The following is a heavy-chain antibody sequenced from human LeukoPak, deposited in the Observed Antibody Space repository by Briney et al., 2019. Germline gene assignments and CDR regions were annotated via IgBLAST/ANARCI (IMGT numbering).Heavy chain of an antibody. Sequence: SETLSLTCTVSGDSINSLDLWSWVRQPPGKGLEWIGEMYLSGTTHSNPSVKSRVTISIDKSKNQFFLNLSSVTAADTAVYYCAGLEGRYSSGLYYYYFDYRGQGTLVTVSS. CDR2: MYLSGTT. CDR3: AGLEGRYSSGLYYYYFDY. CDR1: GDSINSLDL. D-gene: IGHD3-22*01. V-gene: IGHV4-4*02. J-gene: IGHJ4*02.